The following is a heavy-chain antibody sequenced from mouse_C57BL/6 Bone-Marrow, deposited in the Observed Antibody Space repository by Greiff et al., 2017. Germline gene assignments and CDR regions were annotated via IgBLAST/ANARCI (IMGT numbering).Heavy chain of an antibody. J-gene: IGHJ4*01. CDR3: AVDRGYAMDY. CDR2: IDPSDSYT. Sequence: VQLQQSGAELMKPGASVKLSCKATGYTFTGYWIEWVKQRPGQGLEWIGEIDPSDSYTNYNQKFKGKSTLTVDKSSSTAYMQLSSLTSEDSAVYYCAVDRGYAMDYWGQGTSVTVSS. V-gene: IGHV1-69*01. D-gene: IGHD3-2*01. CDR1: GYTFTGYW.